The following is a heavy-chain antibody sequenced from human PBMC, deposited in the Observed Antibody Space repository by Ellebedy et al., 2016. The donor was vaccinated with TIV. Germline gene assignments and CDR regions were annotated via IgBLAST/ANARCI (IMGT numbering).Heavy chain of an antibody. Sequence: GESLKISCAASGFNFNSYSMNWVRQAPGKGLEWVSAISDTGGSTYYADSVKGRFTISRDNSKNTLYLQMNSLRAEDTAVYFCGTVATTFDYWGQGTLVTVSS. CDR1: GFNFNSYS. CDR2: ISDTGGST. J-gene: IGHJ4*02. D-gene: IGHD5-24*01. CDR3: GTVATTFDY. V-gene: IGHV3-23*01.